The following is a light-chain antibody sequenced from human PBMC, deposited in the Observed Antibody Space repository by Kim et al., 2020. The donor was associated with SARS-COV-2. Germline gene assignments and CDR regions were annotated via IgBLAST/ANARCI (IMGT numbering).Light chain of an antibody. J-gene: IGKJ2*01. CDR1: QDINEF. CDR3: QHYIRFPYT. V-gene: IGKV1-33*01. CDR2: DTS. Sequence: SASVGDRVTITCQASQDINEFLSWYQLKPGTAPKLLIYDTSYLERGVPSRFSGSGGGTYFTFTISSLQPDDFATYYCQHYIRFPYTFGQGTKLEI.